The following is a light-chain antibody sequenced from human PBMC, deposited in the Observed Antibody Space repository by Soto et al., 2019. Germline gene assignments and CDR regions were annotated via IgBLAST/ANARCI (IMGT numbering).Light chain of an antibody. Sequence: DSQMTQSPSTLSGSVVDRVTITCRASQTISSWLAWHQQKPGKAPKLLIYKASTLKSGVPSRFSGSGSGTEFTLTISSLQPDDFATYYCQHYNSYSEAFGQGTKVDIK. CDR3: QHYNSYSEA. CDR1: QTISSW. J-gene: IGKJ1*01. V-gene: IGKV1-5*03. CDR2: KAS.